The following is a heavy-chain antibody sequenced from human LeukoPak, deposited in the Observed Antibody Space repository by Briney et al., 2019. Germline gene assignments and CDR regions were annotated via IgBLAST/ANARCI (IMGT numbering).Heavy chain of an antibody. J-gene: IGHJ6*02. V-gene: IGHV3-30-3*01. Sequence: QPGGSLRLSCAASGFTFSSYAMHWVRQAPGKGLEWVAVISYDGSNKYYADSVKGRFTISRDNSKNTLYLQMNSLRAEDTAVYYCAKYCGGDCYGMDVWGQGTTVTVSS. CDR3: AKYCGGDCYGMDV. CDR2: ISYDGSNK. D-gene: IGHD2-21*01. CDR1: GFTFSSYA.